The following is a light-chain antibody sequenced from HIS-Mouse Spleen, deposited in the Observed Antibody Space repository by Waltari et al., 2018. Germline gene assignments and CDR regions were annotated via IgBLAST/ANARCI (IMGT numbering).Light chain of an antibody. J-gene: IGLJ3*02. Sequence: QSVLTQPPSASGTPGQRVTISCSGSSSNIGSNYVYWYQQLPGTAPKLLIYRNNRRPPGCPDRFSGSKSGTSASLAISGLRSEDEADYYCAAWDDSLSGPVFGGGTKLTVL. V-gene: IGLV1-47*01. CDR2: RNN. CDR3: AAWDDSLSGPV. CDR1: SSNIGSNY.